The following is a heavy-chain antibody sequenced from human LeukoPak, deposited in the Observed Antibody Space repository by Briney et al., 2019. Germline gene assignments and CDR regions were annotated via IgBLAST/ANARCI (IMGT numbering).Heavy chain of an antibody. CDR3: ARNYGTRFLEWLYFDY. Sequence: GASVKVSCKASGYTFTGYYMHWVRQAPGQGLEWMGWINPNSGGTNYAQKFQGRVTMTRDTSISTAYMELSRLRSDDTAVYYCARNYGTRFLEWLYFDYWGQGTLVTVSS. CDR1: GYTFTGYY. V-gene: IGHV1-2*02. D-gene: IGHD3-3*01. J-gene: IGHJ4*02. CDR2: INPNSGGT.